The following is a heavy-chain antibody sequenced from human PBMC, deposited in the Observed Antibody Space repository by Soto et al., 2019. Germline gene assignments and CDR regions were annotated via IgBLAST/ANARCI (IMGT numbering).Heavy chain of an antibody. Sequence: GGSLRLSCAASGFTFTDAWMTWVRQAPGKGLEWVGRIKTESEGGTTDSAAPVKGRFTISRDDSKNTVYLQMNSLKTEDTAVYYCTLPPYYYGSARPYGLDVWGQGTTVTVSS. J-gene: IGHJ6*02. CDR1: GFTFTDAW. CDR2: IKTESEGGTT. CDR3: TLPPYYYGSARPYGLDV. V-gene: IGHV3-15*01. D-gene: IGHD3-10*01.